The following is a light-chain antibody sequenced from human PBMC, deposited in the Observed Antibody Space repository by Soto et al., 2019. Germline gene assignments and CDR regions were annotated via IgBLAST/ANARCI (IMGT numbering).Light chain of an antibody. V-gene: IGKV3-15*01. J-gene: IGKJ2*01. CDR3: KQYHDWYA. Sequence: EIVMTQSPPTLSVSPGDSATLSCRASQSVTSNLAWYQQKPGQPPRLLIYDADTRATGVPARFSGSGSGTEFALTISSLQSEDSAVYFCKQYHDWYAFGQGTKLEI. CDR2: DAD. CDR1: QSVTSN.